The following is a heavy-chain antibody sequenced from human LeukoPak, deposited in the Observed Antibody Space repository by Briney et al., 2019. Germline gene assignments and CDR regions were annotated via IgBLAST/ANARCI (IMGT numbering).Heavy chain of an antibody. V-gene: IGHV3-21*01. CDR2: ISSSSSYI. CDR1: GFTFSSYS. CDR3: ARDLSIGGRFGY. Sequence: GGSLRLSCAASGFTFSSYSMNWVRQAPGKGLEWVSSISSSSSYIYYADSVKGRFTISRDNAKNSLYLQMNSLRAEDTAVYYCARDLSIGGRFGYWGQGTLVTVSS. D-gene: IGHD3-10*01. J-gene: IGHJ4*02.